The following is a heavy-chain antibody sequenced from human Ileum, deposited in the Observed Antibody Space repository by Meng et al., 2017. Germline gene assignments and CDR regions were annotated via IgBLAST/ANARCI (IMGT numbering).Heavy chain of an antibody. Sequence: GESLKISCAASGFTFSNYWMSWVRQAPGKGLEWVANIKEDGSDKYYVDSVKGRFTISRDDPKNSLYLQMNSLRAEDTAVYFCARNERGDVWGQGTMVTVSS. D-gene: IGHD1-1*01. CDR3: ARNERGDV. J-gene: IGHJ3*01. CDR1: GFTFSNYW. CDR2: IKEDGSDK. V-gene: IGHV3-7*01.